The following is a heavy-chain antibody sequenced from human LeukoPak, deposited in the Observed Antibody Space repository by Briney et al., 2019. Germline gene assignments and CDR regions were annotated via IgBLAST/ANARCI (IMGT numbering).Heavy chain of an antibody. D-gene: IGHD1-1*01. CDR2: IRSNGETV. CDR1: GFTFSSIA. Sequence: PAGSLRLSCAASGFTFSSIAMSWVRQAPGKGLEWVSAIRSNGETVYNADSVKGPFTISRDNSRQTLFLQMSSLRVEDTATYYCAKGQELDDGVFDSWGQGTLVSVSS. V-gene: IGHV3-23*01. CDR3: AKGQELDDGVFDS. J-gene: IGHJ4*02.